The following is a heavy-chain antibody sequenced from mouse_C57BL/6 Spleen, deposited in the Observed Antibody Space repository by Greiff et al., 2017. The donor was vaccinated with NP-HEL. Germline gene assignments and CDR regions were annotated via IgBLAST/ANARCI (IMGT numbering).Heavy chain of an antibody. Sequence: QVQLQQSGAELVKPGASVKISCKASGYAFSSSWMNWVKQRPGKGLEWIGQIYPGDGDTNYNGKFKGKATLTADKSSSTAYMQLSSLTSEDSAVYFCARSGGNYEMDYWGQGTSVTVSS. V-gene: IGHV1-80*01. J-gene: IGHJ4*01. CDR2: IYPGDGDT. CDR3: ARSGGNYEMDY. CDR1: GYAFSSSW. D-gene: IGHD2-1*01.